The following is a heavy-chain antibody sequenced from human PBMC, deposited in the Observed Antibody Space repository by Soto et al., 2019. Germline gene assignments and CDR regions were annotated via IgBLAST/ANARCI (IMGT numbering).Heavy chain of an antibody. Sequence: SETLSLTCTVSGGSISSGGYYWSWIRQHPGKGLEWIGYIYYSGSTYYNPSLKSRVTISVDTSKNQFSLKLSSVTAADTAVYYCASRRRRYCSSTSCTQGKNAFDIWGHGTMVTVGS. D-gene: IGHD2-2*01. J-gene: IGHJ3*02. CDR2: IYYSGST. V-gene: IGHV4-31*03. CDR3: ASRRRRYCSSTSCTQGKNAFDI. CDR1: GGSISSGGYY.